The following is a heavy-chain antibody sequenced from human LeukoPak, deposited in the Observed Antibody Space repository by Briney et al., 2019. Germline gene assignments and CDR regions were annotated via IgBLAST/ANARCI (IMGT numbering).Heavy chain of an antibody. CDR3: VRGFYSPHY. CDR2: IYYSGRT. D-gene: IGHD4-11*01. CDR1: GGSISSDY. Sequence: PSETLSLTCTVSGGSISSDYWSWLRKPPGKGLEWIGYIYYSGRTYYNPSLKSRITISVDTSKNQFSLKLSSVTAADTAVYYCVRGFYSPHYWGQGTLVTVSS. J-gene: IGHJ4*02. V-gene: IGHV4-59*01.